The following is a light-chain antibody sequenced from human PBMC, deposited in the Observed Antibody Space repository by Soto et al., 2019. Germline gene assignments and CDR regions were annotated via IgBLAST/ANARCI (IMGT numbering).Light chain of an antibody. J-gene: IGLJ2*01. Sequence: QSVLTQPPSVSGAPGQRVTISCTGSSANIGAGYDVQWYQQLPGTAPKLLIYGNMNRPSGVPDRFSGSKSGTSASLAITGLQAEDEADYYCHSYDSSLSAVVFXGGTKVTVL. CDR3: HSYDSSLSAVV. CDR1: SANIGAGYD. V-gene: IGLV1-40*01. CDR2: GNM.